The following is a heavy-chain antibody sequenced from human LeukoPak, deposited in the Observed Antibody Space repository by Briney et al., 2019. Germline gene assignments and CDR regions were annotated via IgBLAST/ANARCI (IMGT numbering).Heavy chain of an antibody. CDR1: GFTFSSYA. D-gene: IGHD5-12*01. V-gene: IGHV3-23*01. CDR3: AKAKAEYSGYDFDAFDI. CDR2: ISGSGGST. Sequence: PGGSLRLSCAASGFTFSSYAMSWVRQAPGKGLEWVSAISGSGGSTYYADSVKGRFTISRDNSKNTLYLQVNSLRAEDTAVYYCAKAKAEYSGYDFDAFDIWGQGTMVTVSS. J-gene: IGHJ3*02.